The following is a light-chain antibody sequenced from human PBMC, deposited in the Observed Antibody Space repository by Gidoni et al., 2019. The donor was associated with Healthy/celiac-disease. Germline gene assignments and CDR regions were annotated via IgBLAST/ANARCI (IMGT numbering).Light chain of an antibody. Sequence: EIVMTQSPATLSVSPGARATLSCRASQSVSSNLAWYQQKPGQAPRLLIYGASTRATGIPARCSGSGSGTEFTLTISSLQSEDFAVYYCQQYNNWPRTFGQGTKVEIK. V-gene: IGKV3-15*01. J-gene: IGKJ1*01. CDR1: QSVSSN. CDR3: QQYNNWPRT. CDR2: GAS.